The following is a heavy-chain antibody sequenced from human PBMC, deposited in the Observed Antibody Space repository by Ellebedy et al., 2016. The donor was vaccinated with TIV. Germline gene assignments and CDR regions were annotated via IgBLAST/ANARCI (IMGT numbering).Heavy chain of an antibody. CDR3: VRDLWFGEFSNWFDP. CDR2: MSYSGST. Sequence: MPSETLSLTCTVSGGSVSSGSHYWSWVRQPPGKGLEWIGYMSYSGSTEFNPSLKSRVTISIDMSKNQFSLRLSSVTSADTAVYYCVRDLWFGEFSNWFDPWGQGTFVTVSS. CDR1: GGSVSSGSHY. J-gene: IGHJ5*02. D-gene: IGHD3-10*01. V-gene: IGHV4-61*01.